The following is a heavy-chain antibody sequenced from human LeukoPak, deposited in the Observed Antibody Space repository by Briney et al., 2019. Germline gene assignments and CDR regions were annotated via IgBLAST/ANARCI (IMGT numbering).Heavy chain of an antibody. CDR3: ARKTDFWSGMDV. Sequence: ASVKVSCKASGYTFTSYDINWVRQATGQGLEWMGWMNPNNGNTGYAQKLQGRVTMTTDTSTSTAYMELRSLRSDDTAVYYCARKTDFWSGMDVWGKGTTVTVSS. D-gene: IGHD3-3*01. CDR2: MNPNNGNT. CDR1: GYTFTSYD. V-gene: IGHV1-8*02. J-gene: IGHJ6*04.